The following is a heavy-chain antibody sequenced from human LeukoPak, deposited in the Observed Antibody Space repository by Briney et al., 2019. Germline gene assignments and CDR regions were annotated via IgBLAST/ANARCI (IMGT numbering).Heavy chain of an antibody. CDR1: GGSFSGYY. D-gene: IGHD6-19*01. CDR3: ARAVADRYYYYYGMDV. J-gene: IGHJ6*02. CDR2: INHSGST. Sequence: PSETLSLTCAVYGGSFSGYYWSWIRQPPGKWLEWIGEINHSGSTNYNPSLKSRVTISVDTSKNQFSLKLSSVTAADTAVYYCARAVADRYYYYYGMDVWGQGTTVTVSS. V-gene: IGHV4-34*01.